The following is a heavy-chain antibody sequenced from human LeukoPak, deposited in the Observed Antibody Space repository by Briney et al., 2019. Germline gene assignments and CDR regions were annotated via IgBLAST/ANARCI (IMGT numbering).Heavy chain of an antibody. CDR1: GFPYSNYG. D-gene: IGHD5-18*01. J-gene: IGHJ4*02. CDR3: ARDNSYGSPLDY. CDR2: IWNDGNNK. Sequence: QPGRSLRLSCAASGFPYSNYGMHWVRQAPGKGLEWVAIIWNDGNNKYYADSVKGRFTISRDNSKNSLYLQMNSLRVEDTAVYYCARDNSYGSPLDYWGQGTLVTVSS. V-gene: IGHV3-33*01.